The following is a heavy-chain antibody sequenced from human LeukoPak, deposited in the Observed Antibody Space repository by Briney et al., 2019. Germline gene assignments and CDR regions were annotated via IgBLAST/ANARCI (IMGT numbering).Heavy chain of an antibody. V-gene: IGHV3-7*01. CDR2: IKKDGRER. CDR3: APSLFTRSPFDP. Sequence: GGSLRLSCAASGFTFSSYWMSWVSQAPGNGLEWVANIKKDGRERYYVDSVKSRFTISRDNAKNSLYLQMNSLRAEDTAVYYCAPSLFTRSPFDPWGQGTLVTVSS. CDR1: GFTFSSYW. D-gene: IGHD2-2*01. J-gene: IGHJ5*02.